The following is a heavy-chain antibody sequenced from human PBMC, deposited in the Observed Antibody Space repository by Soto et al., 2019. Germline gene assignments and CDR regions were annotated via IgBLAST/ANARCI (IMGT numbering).Heavy chain of an antibody. CDR1: GGTFSSYA. CDR2: IIPIFGTA. CDR3: ARDDELSGAVHYYYYGMDV. D-gene: IGHD3-16*02. J-gene: IGHJ6*02. V-gene: IGHV1-69*01. Sequence: QVQLVQSGAEVKKPGSSVKVSCKASGGTFSSYAISWVRQAPGQGLEWMGGIIPIFGTANYAQKIQGRVTITADESTSTAYMELSSLRSEDTAVYYCARDDELSGAVHYYYYGMDVWGQGTTVTGSS.